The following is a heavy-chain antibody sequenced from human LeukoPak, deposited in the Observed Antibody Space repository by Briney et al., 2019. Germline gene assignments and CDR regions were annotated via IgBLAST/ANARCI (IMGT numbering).Heavy chain of an antibody. V-gene: IGHV4-4*07. CDR1: GGSISSYY. Sequence: PSETLSLTCTVSGGSISSYYWSWIQQPAGKGLEWIGRIYTSGSTNYNPSLKSRVTMSVDTSKNQFSLKLSSVTAADTAVYYCARFYDSSGYYLSWFDPWGQGTLVTVSS. D-gene: IGHD3-22*01. J-gene: IGHJ5*02. CDR2: IYTSGST. CDR3: ARFYDSSGYYLSWFDP.